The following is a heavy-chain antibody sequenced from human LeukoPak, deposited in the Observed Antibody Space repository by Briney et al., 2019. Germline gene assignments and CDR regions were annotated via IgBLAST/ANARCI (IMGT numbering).Heavy chain of an antibody. J-gene: IGHJ4*02. Sequence: GGSLRLSCAASGYTFTSYAMHWVRQAPGQRLEWMGWINAGNGDTKYSQKFQDRVTITRDTSPSTAYMELSRLRSEDTAVYYCARAPLLGSGWSYFDYWGQRTLVTVSS. CDR1: GYTFTSYA. CDR2: INAGNGDT. D-gene: IGHD6-19*01. V-gene: IGHV1-3*01. CDR3: ARAPLLGSGWSYFDY.